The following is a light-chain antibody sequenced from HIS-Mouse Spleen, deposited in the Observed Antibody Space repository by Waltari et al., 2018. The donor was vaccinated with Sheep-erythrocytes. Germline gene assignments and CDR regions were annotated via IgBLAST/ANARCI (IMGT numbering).Light chain of an antibody. V-gene: IGLV3-1*01. Sequence: SSELTQPPPVSVSPGQTASITCSGDKLGDKYACWYPQTPGQSPVLVKYPDTKRPSGIPERFSGSNSGNTATLTISGTQAMDEADYYCQAWDSSIVVFGGGTKLTVL. J-gene: IGLJ2*01. CDR2: PDT. CDR1: KLGDKY. CDR3: QAWDSSIVV.